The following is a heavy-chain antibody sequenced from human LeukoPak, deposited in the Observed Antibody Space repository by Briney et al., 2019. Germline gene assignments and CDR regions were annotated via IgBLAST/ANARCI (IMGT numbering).Heavy chain of an antibody. CDR2: ISNSGSYT. V-gene: IGHV3-11*03. J-gene: IGHJ4*02. Sequence: GGALRLSCAASGFTFSNEYMSWIRQAPGRGLEWVSYISNSGSYTNYADSVKGRFTISRDNAKNSLYLQMNSLRAEDTAVYYCARSRGAGPGAYFDYWGQGTLITVSS. CDR3: ARSRGAGPGAYFDY. D-gene: IGHD6-19*01. CDR1: GFTFSNEY.